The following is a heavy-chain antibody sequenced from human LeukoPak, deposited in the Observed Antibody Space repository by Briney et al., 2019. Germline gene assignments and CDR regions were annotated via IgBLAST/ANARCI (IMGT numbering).Heavy chain of an antibody. V-gene: IGHV4-39*01. CDR2: IYYSGST. Sequence: SETLSLTCTVSGGSISSSSYYWGWIRQPPGKGLEWIGSIYYSGSTYHNPSLKSRVTISVDTSKNQFSLKLSSVTAADTAVYYCAIGYHGTFDYWGQGTLVTVSS. D-gene: IGHD1-14*01. J-gene: IGHJ4*02. CDR3: AIGYHGTFDY. CDR1: GGSISSSSYY.